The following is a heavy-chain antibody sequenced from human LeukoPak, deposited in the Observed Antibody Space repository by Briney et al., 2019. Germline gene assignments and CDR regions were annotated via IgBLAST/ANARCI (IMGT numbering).Heavy chain of an antibody. D-gene: IGHD3-22*01. Sequence: AETLSLTCSVSGGSISSYYWRWLRQPPGRGLEWLGYIYYSGSTTYNPSLNSPLTISANTSTNQSSLKLSSVPAADTAVYYCATCVYDSSGYYSFDYWGQGTLVTVSS. V-gene: IGHV4-59*08. CDR1: GGSISSYY. CDR2: IYYSGST. CDR3: ATCVYDSSGYYSFDY. J-gene: IGHJ4*02.